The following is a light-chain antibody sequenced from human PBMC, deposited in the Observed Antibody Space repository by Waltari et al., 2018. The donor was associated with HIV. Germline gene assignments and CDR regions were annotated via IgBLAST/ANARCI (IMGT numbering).Light chain of an antibody. J-gene: IGLJ2*01. V-gene: IGLV1-40*01. Sequence: QSVLTQPPSVSGAPGQMVTISCTVSSPNIWPRSDVLLYQQVPGTAPKLLIYGNNNRPSGVADRFSASKSGASPSLAITGLQAEDEADYYCQSYDSSLTGSVFGGGTKLTVL. CDR3: QSYDSSLTGSV. CDR1: SPNIWPRSD. CDR2: GNN.